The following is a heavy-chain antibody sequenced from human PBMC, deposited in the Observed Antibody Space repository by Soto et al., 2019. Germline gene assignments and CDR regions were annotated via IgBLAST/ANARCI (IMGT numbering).Heavy chain of an antibody. Sequence: GGSLRLSCAASGFTFSSYAVHWVRQAPGRGLEWVALISHDGGNHYYADSVKGRFTISRDNSKNMVYLQINSLRVDDTAVYYCARDRSMVVVVPGYWGQGTLVTVSS. V-gene: IGHV3-30-3*01. CDR1: GFTFSSYA. CDR3: ARDRSMVVVVPGY. J-gene: IGHJ4*02. CDR2: ISHDGGNH. D-gene: IGHD2-2*01.